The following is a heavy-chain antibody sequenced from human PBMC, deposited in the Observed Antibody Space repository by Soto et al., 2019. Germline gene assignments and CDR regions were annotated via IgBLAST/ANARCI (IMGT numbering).Heavy chain of an antibody. J-gene: IGHJ5*02. D-gene: IGHD2-15*01. CDR2: IYHSGST. CDR1: SGSISSSNW. V-gene: IGHV4-4*02. Sequence: SETLSLTCAVSSGSISSSNWWSWVRQPPGKGLEWIGEIYHSGSTNYNPSLKSRVTISVDKSKNQFSLKLGSVTAADTAVYYCAGRPNCSGGSCPDNWFDPWGQGTLVTVSS. CDR3: AGRPNCSGGSCPDNWFDP.